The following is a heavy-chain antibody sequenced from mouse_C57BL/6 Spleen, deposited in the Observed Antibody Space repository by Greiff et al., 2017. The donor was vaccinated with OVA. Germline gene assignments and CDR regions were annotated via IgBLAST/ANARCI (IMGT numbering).Heavy chain of an antibody. J-gene: IGHJ2*01. D-gene: IGHD1-1*01. V-gene: IGHV5-16*01. Sequence: EVKLVESEGGLVQPGSSMKLSCTASGFTFSDYYMAWVRQVPEKGLEWVANINYDGSSTYYLDSLKSRFIISRDNVKNILYLQMSSLKSEDTATYYCAREGDYGSSLDYWGQGTTLTVSS. CDR1: GFTFSDYY. CDR2: INYDGSST. CDR3: AREGDYGSSLDY.